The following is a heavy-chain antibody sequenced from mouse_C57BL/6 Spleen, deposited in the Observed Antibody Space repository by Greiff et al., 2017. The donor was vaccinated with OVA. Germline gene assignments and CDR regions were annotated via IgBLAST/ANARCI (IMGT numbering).Heavy chain of an antibody. D-gene: IGHD2-1*01. Sequence: QVQLQQPGAELVKPGASVKLSCKASGYTFTSYWMHWVKQRPGQGLEWIGMIHPNSGSTNYNEKFKSKATLTVDKSSSTAYMQLSSLTSEDSAVYYCARAYGKLYAMDYWGQGTSVTVSS. CDR2: IHPNSGST. CDR1: GYTFTSYW. V-gene: IGHV1-64*01. J-gene: IGHJ4*01. CDR3: ARAYGKLYAMDY.